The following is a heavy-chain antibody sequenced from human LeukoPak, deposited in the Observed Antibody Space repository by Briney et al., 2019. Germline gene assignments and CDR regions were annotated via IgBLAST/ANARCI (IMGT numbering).Heavy chain of an antibody. CDR1: GGSISSGGYY. D-gene: IGHD3-22*01. Sequence: TSETLSLTCTVSGGSISSGGYYWSWIRQHSGKGLEWIGYIYYSGSTYYNPSLKSRVIISVDTSKNQFSLKLSSVTAADTAVYYCASVNYYDSSGYYYVDYWGQGTLVTVSS. V-gene: IGHV4-31*03. J-gene: IGHJ4*02. CDR3: ASVNYYDSSGYYYVDY. CDR2: IYYSGST.